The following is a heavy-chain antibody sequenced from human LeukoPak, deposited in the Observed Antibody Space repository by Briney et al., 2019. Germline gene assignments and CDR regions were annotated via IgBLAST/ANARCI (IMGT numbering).Heavy chain of an antibody. V-gene: IGHV3-30-3*01. CDR3: ARDLPGCSSTSCYFPSGPADY. CDR1: GFTFSSYA. J-gene: IGHJ4*02. D-gene: IGHD2-2*01. Sequence: GGSLRLSCAASGFTFSSYAMHWVRQAPGKGLEWVAVISYDGSNKYYADSVKGRFTISRDNSKNTLYLQMNSLRAEDTAVYYCARDLPGCSSTSCYFPSGPADYWGQGTLVTVSS. CDR2: ISYDGSNK.